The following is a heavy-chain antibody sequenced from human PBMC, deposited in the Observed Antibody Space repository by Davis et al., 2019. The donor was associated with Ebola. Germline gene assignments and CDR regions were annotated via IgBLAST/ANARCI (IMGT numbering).Heavy chain of an antibody. V-gene: IGHV4-59*05. CDR1: GVSISGYY. CDR2: IYYSGST. Sequence: SETLSLTCTVSGVSISGYYWSWIRQAPGKGLEWIGSIYYSGSTYYNPSLKSRVTISVDTSKNQFSLKLSSVTAADTAVYYCARRDYDFWSGLYNWFDPWGQGTLVTVSS. D-gene: IGHD3-3*01. J-gene: IGHJ5*02. CDR3: ARRDYDFWSGLYNWFDP.